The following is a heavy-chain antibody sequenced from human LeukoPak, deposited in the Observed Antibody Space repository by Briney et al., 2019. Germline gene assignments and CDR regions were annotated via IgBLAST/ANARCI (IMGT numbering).Heavy chain of an antibody. CDR2: ISWNSGSI. V-gene: IGHV3-9*01. J-gene: IGHJ3*02. Sequence: GGSLRLSCAASGFTFDDYAMRWVRQAPGKGLEWVSGISWNSGSIGYADSVKGRFTISRDNAKNSLYLQMNSLRAEDTALYYCAKDSSSSWYDAFDIWGQGTMVTVSS. D-gene: IGHD6-13*01. CDR1: GFTFDDYA. CDR3: AKDSSSSWYDAFDI.